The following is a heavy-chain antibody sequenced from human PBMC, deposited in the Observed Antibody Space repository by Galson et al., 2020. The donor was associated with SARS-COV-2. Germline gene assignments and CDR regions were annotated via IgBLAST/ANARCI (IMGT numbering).Heavy chain of an antibody. CDR3: ARGIGYCSSTSCSDYYYYGMDV. J-gene: IGHJ6*02. CDR2: NDWDDDK. D-gene: IGHD2-2*01. V-gene: IGHV2-70*11. CDR1: GFSLSTSGMC. Sequence: SGPTLVKPTQTLTLTCTFSGFSLSTSGMCVSWIRQPPGKALEWLARNDWDDDKYYSTSLKTRLTISQDTSKNQVVLTMTNMDPVDTATYYCARGIGYCSSTSCSDYYYYGMDVWGQGTTVTVSS.